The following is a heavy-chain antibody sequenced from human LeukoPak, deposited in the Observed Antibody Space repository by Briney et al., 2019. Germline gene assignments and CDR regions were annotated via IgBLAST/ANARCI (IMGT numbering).Heavy chain of an antibody. CDR1: GGSFSGYY. CDR2: INHSGST. J-gene: IGHJ5*02. D-gene: IGHD2-2*01. V-gene: IGHV4-34*01. Sequence: PSETLSLTCAVYGGSFSGYYWSWIRQPPGKGLEWIGEINHSGSTNYNPSLKSRVPISVDTSKNQFSLKLSSVTAADTAVYYCARGRGVVVPAARGWFDPWGQGTLVTVSS. CDR3: ARGRGVVVPAARGWFDP.